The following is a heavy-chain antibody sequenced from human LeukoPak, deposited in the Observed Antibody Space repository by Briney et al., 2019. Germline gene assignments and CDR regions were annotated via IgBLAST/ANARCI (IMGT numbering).Heavy chain of an antibody. J-gene: IGHJ5*02. Sequence: PGGSLRLSCAASGFTFNSYAMNWVRQAPGKGLEWVSVISGGGGSTYYADSVKGRFTIFRDNSKNTLYLQMNSLRAVDTAVYYCAKDSAYNGGPFAGVFDHWGQGTLVTVSS. CDR2: ISGGGGST. V-gene: IGHV3-23*01. CDR3: AKDSAYNGGPFAGVFDH. CDR1: GFTFNSYA. D-gene: IGHD1-1*01.